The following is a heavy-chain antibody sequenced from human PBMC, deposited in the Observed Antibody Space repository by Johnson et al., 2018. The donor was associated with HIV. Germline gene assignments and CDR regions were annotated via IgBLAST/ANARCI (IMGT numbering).Heavy chain of an antibody. V-gene: IGHV3-30*04. CDR2: ISYDGSNK. CDR1: GFTFSSYA. CDR3: ARVWSGSYYSNAFDI. J-gene: IGHJ3*02. D-gene: IGHD1-26*01. Sequence: QVQLVESGGGVVQPGRSLRLSCAASGFTFSSYAMHWVRQAPGKGLEWVAVISYDGSNKYYADSVKGRFTISRDNSKNTLYLQMNGLRAEDTALYYCARVWSGSYYSNAFDIWGQGTMVTVSS.